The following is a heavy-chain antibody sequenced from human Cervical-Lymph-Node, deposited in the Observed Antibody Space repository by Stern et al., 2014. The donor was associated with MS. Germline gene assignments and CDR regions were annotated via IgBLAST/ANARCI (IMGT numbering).Heavy chain of an antibody. J-gene: IGHJ4*02. CDR2: INPNGGGT. CDR1: GYTFTSYY. D-gene: IGHD6-6*01. Sequence: QVQLVQSGAEVKKPGASVKVSCKASGYTFTSYYMHWVRQAPGQGLEWMGIINPNGGGTSYAQQFHGRVTMTRDTSTSTVYMELSSLRSEDTAVYYCARGPHLIAARPVGPHDYWGQGTLVTVSS. CDR3: ARGPHLIAARPVGPHDY. V-gene: IGHV1-46*01.